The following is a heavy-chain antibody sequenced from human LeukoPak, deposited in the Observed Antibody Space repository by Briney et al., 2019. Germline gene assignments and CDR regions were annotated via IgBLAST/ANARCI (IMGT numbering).Heavy chain of an antibody. V-gene: IGHV4-4*07. CDR3: GGSSWQYYFDY. J-gene: IGHJ4*02. CDR2: IYTSGST. CDR1: GCSIRSYY. D-gene: IGHD6-13*01. Sequence: SETLSLTCPVSGCSIRSYYWSWIRQPAGKGLEWIGRIYTSGSTNYNPSLKSRVTMSVDTSKNQFSLKLSSVTAADTAVYYCGGSSWQYYFDYWGQGTLVTVSS.